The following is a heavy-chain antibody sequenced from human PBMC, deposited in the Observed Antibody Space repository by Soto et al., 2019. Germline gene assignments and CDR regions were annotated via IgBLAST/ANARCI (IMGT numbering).Heavy chain of an antibody. J-gene: IGHJ4*02. CDR3: ARHKVVAAPGFDY. V-gene: IGHV5-10-1*01. CDR1: GYSFTSYW. CDR2: IDPSDSYT. D-gene: IGHD2-15*01. Sequence: PGESLKISCKVSGYSFTSYWISWVRQMPGKGLEWMGRIDPSDSYTNYSPSFQGHVTISADKSISTAYLQWSSLEASDTAMYYCARHKVVAAPGFDYWGQGTLVTVSS.